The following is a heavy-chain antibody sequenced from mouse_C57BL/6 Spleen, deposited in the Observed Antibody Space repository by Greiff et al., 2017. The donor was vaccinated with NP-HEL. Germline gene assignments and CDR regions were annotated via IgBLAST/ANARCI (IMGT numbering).Heavy chain of an antibody. CDR1: GYSITSGYY. CDR2: ISYDGSN. Sequence: EVKLMESGPGLVKPSQSLSLTCSVTGYSITSGYYWNWIRQFPGNKLEWMGYISYDGSNNYNPSLKNRISITRDTSKNQFFLKLNSVTTEDTATYYCARGEDQVFAYWGQGTLVTVSA. J-gene: IGHJ3*01. V-gene: IGHV3-6*01. CDR3: ARGEDQVFAY.